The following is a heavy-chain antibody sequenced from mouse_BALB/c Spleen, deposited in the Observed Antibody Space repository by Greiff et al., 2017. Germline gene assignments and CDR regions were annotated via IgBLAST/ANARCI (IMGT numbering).Heavy chain of an antibody. CDR3: ALYYRYDGFAY. D-gene: IGHD2-14*01. Sequence: EVQLQQSGAELVRPGALVKLSCKASGFNIKDYYMHWVKQRPEQGLEWIGWIDPENGNPIYDPKFQGKASITADTSSNTAYLQLSSLTSEDTAVFYCALYYRYDGFAYWGQGTLVTVSA. CDR2: IDPENGNP. CDR1: GFNIKDYY. J-gene: IGHJ3*01. V-gene: IGHV14-1*02.